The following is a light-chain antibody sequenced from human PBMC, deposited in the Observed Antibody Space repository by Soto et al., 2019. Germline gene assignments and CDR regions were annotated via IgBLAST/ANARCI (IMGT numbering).Light chain of an antibody. CDR1: QSVLYSSNNKNY. CDR2: WAS. J-gene: IGKJ5*01. V-gene: IGKV4-1*01. Sequence: DIVMTQSPDSLAVSLGERATINCKSSQSVLYSSNNKNYLAWYHQKPGQPPKLLIYWASTRESGVPDRFSGSWSGKDFTLTSSSLQSEDVAVYYCQQYYSTPTFGQGTRLESK. CDR3: QQYYSTPT.